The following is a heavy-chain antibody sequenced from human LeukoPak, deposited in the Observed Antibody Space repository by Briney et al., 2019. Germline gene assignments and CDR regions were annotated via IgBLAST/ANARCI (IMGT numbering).Heavy chain of an antibody. CDR2: IYSGYSDT. Sequence: GESLNSSCKVSGHRLTNNWIGWVRQVPGKGLEWMGIIYSGYSDTRYSPSFQGQVTFSVDTSTSTVYLQWSSLKAWDTGIYFCARFALSSSLDYWGQGTLVTVSP. CDR3: ARFALSSSLDY. J-gene: IGHJ4*02. D-gene: IGHD6-13*01. CDR1: GHRLTNNW. V-gene: IGHV5-51*01.